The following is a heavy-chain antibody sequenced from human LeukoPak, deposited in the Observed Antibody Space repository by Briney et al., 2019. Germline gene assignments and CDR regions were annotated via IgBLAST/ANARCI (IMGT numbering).Heavy chain of an antibody. CDR3: ARSPSATTVVDWYFDL. CDR1: GGSISSGGYS. CDR2: IYHSGST. V-gene: IGHV4-30-2*01. J-gene: IGHJ2*01. D-gene: IGHD4-23*01. Sequence: PSETLSLTCAVSGGSISSGGYSWSWIRQPPGKGLEWIGYIYHSGSTYYNPSLKSRVTISVDRSKNQSSLKLSSVTAADTAVYYCARSPSATTVVDWYFDLWGRGTLVTVSS.